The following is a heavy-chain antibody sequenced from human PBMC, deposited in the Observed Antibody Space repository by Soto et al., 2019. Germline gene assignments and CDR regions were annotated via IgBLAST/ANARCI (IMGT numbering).Heavy chain of an antibody. V-gene: IGHV1-46*01. Sequence: QAPLVQSGAEVKKPGASVKVSCKASGYTLTSYYMHWVRQAPGQGLEWMGMINPTSDDTNYAQKSQGRVILTRDTATSTVHMELSSLRSADPAMYDSASCDPATDAFDIWGQVTMVTVAS. CDR2: INPTSDDT. CDR3: ASCDPATDAFDI. J-gene: IGHJ3*02. CDR1: GYTLTSYY.